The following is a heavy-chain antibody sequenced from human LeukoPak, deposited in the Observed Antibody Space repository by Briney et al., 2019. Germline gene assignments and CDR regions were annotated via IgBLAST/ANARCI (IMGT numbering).Heavy chain of an antibody. Sequence: ASVKVSCKASGGTFSSYAISWVRQAPGQGLEWMGGIIPIFGTANYAQKFQGRVTITTDESTSTAHMELSSLRSEDTAVYYCARDRGTGTQVKHFDYWGQGTLVTVSS. D-gene: IGHD1-1*01. V-gene: IGHV1-69*05. CDR1: GGTFSSYA. CDR2: IIPIFGTA. J-gene: IGHJ4*02. CDR3: ARDRGTGTQVKHFDY.